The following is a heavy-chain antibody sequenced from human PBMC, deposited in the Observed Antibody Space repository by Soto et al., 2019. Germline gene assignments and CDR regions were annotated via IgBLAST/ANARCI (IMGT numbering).Heavy chain of an antibody. D-gene: IGHD3-22*01. V-gene: IGHV5-10-1*01. J-gene: IGHJ4*02. Sequence: GEALKISCEGSGYSYAGYWITWVRQKPGKGLEWMGRIDPSDSQTYYSPSFRGHVTISVTKSITTVFLQWSSLRASDTAMYYCARQIYDSDTGPNFQYYFDSWGQGTPVTVSS. CDR1: GYSYAGYW. CDR2: IDPSDSQT. CDR3: ARQIYDSDTGPNFQYYFDS.